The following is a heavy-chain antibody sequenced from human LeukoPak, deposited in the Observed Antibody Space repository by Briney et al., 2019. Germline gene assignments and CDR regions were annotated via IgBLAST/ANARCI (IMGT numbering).Heavy chain of an antibody. CDR1: GGSISSYY. J-gene: IGHJ4*02. V-gene: IGHV4-59*01. CDR3: AREPDYDSSGYGFDY. Sequence: SETLSLTCTVSGGSISSYYSSCIPHPPGKGLECIGYIYYSGSTNYNPSLKSRVTISVDTSKKQFSLKLSSVTAADTAVYYCAREPDYDSSGYGFDYWGQGTLVTVSS. CDR2: IYYSGST. D-gene: IGHD3-22*01.